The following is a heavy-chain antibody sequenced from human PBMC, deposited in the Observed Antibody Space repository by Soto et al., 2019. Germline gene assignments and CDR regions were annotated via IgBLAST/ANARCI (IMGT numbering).Heavy chain of an antibody. CDR3: ASPSAKWELLSPFDY. CDR1: GGTFSSYA. V-gene: IGHV1-69*01. D-gene: IGHD1-26*01. Sequence: QVQLVQSGAEVKKPGSSVKVSCKASGGTFSSYAISWVRQAPGQGLEWMGGLIPIFGTANYAQKVQGRVTITADESTSTAYMELSSLRSEDTAVYYCASPSAKWELLSPFDYWGQGTLVTVSS. J-gene: IGHJ4*02. CDR2: LIPIFGTA.